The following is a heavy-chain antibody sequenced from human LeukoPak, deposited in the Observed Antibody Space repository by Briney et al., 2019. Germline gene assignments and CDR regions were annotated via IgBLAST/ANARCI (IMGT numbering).Heavy chain of an antibody. CDR1: GFNFSNYA. V-gene: IGHV3-23*01. Sequence: GGSLRLSCAASGFNFSNYAMTWVRQAPEKGLEWVSAISSSDGSTYYADSVKGRFTISRDNSKNTLYLQMNSLRAEDTAVHYCARDLYDFWSGVFEYWGQGTLVTVSS. D-gene: IGHD3-3*01. CDR2: ISSSDGST. CDR3: ARDLYDFWSGVFEY. J-gene: IGHJ4*02.